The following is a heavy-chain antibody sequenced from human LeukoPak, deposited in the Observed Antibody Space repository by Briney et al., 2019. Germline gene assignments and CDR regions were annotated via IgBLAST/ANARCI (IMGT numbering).Heavy chain of an antibody. Sequence: ASVKVSCKASGYTFTGYYMHWVRQAPGQGLEWMGWINPNSGGTNYAQKFQGRVTMTGDTSISTAYMEPSRLRSDDTAVYYCARASGSYFYWGQGTLVTVSS. CDR3: ARASGSYFY. CDR2: INPNSGGT. J-gene: IGHJ4*02. V-gene: IGHV1-2*02. D-gene: IGHD1-26*01. CDR1: GYTFTGYY.